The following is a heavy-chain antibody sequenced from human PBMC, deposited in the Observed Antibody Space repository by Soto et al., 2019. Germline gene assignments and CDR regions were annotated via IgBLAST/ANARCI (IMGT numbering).Heavy chain of an antibody. CDR1: GGSISSSSYY. D-gene: IGHD2-15*01. V-gene: IGHV4-39*01. CDR3: ARSGSGGSWAPGS. J-gene: IGHJ5*02. Sequence: PSETLSLTCTVSGGSISSSSYYWGWIRQPPGKGLEWIGSIYYSGSTYYNPSLKSRVTISVDTSKNQFSLKLSSVTAADTAVYYCARSGSGGSWAPGSWGQGTLVTVSS. CDR2: IYYSGST.